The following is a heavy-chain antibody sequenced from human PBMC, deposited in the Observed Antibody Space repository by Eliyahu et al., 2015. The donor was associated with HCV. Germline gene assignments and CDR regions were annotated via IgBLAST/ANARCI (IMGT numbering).Heavy chain of an antibody. CDR1: GFTVSSNY. J-gene: IGHJ4*02. CDR3: ARSPTGYSYDN. CDR2: IYSGGXT. D-gene: IGHD5-18*01. V-gene: IGHV3-53*04. Sequence: EVQLVESGGGLVQPGGSLRLSCAASGFTVSSNYMSWVRQAPGKGLEWVSVIYSGGXTYYADSVKGRFTISRHNSKNTLYLQMNSLRAEDTAVYYCARSPTGYSYDNWGQGTLVTVSS.